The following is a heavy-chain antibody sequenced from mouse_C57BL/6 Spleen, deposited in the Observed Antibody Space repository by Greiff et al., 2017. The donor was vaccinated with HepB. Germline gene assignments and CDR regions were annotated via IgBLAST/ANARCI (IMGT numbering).Heavy chain of an antibody. CDR2: INPNNGGT. Sequence: DVQLQESGPELVKPGASVKIPCKASGYTFTDYNMDWVKQSHGKSLEWIGDINPNNGGTIYNQKFKGKATLTVDKSSSTAYMELRSLTSEDTAVYYCARHDYGSSYAMDYWGQGTSVTVSS. V-gene: IGHV1-18*01. J-gene: IGHJ4*01. CDR1: GYTFTDYN. D-gene: IGHD1-1*01. CDR3: ARHDYGSSYAMDY.